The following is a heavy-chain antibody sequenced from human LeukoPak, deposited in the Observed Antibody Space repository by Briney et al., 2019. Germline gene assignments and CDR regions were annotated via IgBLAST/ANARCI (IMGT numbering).Heavy chain of an antibody. CDR1: GGSISSYY. CDR3: ARAPDIVVVPAARDAFDI. J-gene: IGHJ3*02. V-gene: IGHV4-4*07. D-gene: IGHD2-2*01. Sequence: SETLSLTCTVSGGSISSYYWSWIRQPAGKGLEWIGRIYTSGSTNYNPSLKSRVTMSVDTSKNQFSLKLSSVTAADTAVYYCARAPDIVVVPAARDAFDIWGQGTMVTVSS. CDR2: IYTSGST.